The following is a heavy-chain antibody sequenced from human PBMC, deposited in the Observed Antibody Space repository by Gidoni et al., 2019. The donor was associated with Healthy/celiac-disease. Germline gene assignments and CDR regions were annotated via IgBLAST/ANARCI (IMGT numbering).Heavy chain of an antibody. J-gene: IGHJ3*02. CDR1: GFSLSTSGMR. CDR2: IDWDDDK. D-gene: IGHD5-18*01. V-gene: IGHV2-70*04. CDR3: ARTHRITAMDAFDI. Sequence: QVTLKESGPALVKPTQTLTLTCTFSGFSLSTSGMRVSWIRQPPGKALEWLARIDWDDDKFYSTSLKTRLTISKDTSKNQVVLTMTNMDPVDTATYYCARTHRITAMDAFDIWGQGTMVTVSS.